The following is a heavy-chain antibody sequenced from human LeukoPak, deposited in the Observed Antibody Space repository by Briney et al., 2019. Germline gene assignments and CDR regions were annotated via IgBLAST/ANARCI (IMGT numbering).Heavy chain of an antibody. J-gene: IGHJ4*02. CDR2: IYYSGST. Sequence: PSETLSLTCTVSGGSISSYYWSWIRQPPGKGLEWIGYIYYSGSTNYNPSLKSRVTISVDTSKNQFSLKLSSVTAADTAVYYCARRARDGYELDYWGQGTLVTVSS. CDR3: ARRARDGYELDY. D-gene: IGHD5-24*01. V-gene: IGHV4-59*08. CDR1: GGSISSYY.